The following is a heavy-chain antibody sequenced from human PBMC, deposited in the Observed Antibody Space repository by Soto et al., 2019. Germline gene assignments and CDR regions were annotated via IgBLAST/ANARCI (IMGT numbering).Heavy chain of an antibody. CDR1: RGSIGSGDYY. V-gene: IGHV4-30-4*01. D-gene: IGHD6-13*01. CDR2: IYYSGST. J-gene: IGHJ5*02. Sequence: SETLYLTCAVSRGSIGSGDYYWSWIRQPPGKGLEWIGYIYYSGSTYYNPSLKSRVTLSVDTSKNQFSLKLSSVTAADTAVYYCARERPDGSRLDPWGQGTLVTVSS. CDR3: ARERPDGSRLDP.